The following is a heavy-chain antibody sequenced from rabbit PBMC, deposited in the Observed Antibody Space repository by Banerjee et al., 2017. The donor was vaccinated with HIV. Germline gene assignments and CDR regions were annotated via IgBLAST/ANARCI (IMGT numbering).Heavy chain of an antibody. CDR3: ARDLAGVTGWNFNL. CDR1: GSDISSNA. D-gene: IGHD4-1*01. J-gene: IGHJ4*01. V-gene: IGHV1S45*01. Sequence: QQQLEESGGGLVQPEGSLTLTCKASGSDISSNAMCWVRQAPGKGLELIACINTSSGSTVYATWAKGRFTISRTSSTTVSLQMTSLTAADTATYFCARDLAGVTGWNFNLWGPGTLVTVS. CDR2: INTSSGST.